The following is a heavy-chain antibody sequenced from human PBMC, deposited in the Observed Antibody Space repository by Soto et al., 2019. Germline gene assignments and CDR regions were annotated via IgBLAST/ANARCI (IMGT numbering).Heavy chain of an antibody. CDR1: GFTLSTYA. CDR2: IRGSGDNT. J-gene: IGHJ6*02. Sequence: EVQLLESGGGLVQPGGSLRLSCAASGFTLSTYAINWVRKAPGKGLEWVSAIRGSGDNTYYADSVKGRFTISRDNSKNTQYLQMSSLRAEDTAVYYCAKDLCVRGASTRMDVWGHGTTVTVSS. CDR3: AKDLCVRGASTRMDV. V-gene: IGHV3-23*01. D-gene: IGHD3-10*01.